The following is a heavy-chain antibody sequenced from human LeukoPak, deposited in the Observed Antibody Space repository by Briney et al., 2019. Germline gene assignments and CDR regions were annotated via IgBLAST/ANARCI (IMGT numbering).Heavy chain of an antibody. V-gene: IGHV3-64*01. J-gene: IGHJ4*02. CDR3: AGGGPYYYDSSGSYY. CDR2: ISSNGGST. D-gene: IGHD3-22*01. Sequence: PGGSLRLSCAASGFTFSSYAMHWVRQAPGKGLEYVSAISSNGGSTYYANSVKGRFTISRDNSKNTLYLQMGSLRAEDMAVYYCAGGGPYYYDSSGSYYWGKRILVTVSS. CDR1: GFTFSSYA.